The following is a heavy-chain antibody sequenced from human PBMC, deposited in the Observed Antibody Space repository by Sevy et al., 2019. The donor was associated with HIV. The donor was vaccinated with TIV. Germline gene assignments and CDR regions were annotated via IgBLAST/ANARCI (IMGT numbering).Heavy chain of an antibody. CDR1: GYRLIEIS. CDR2: LDPEDGET. D-gene: IGHD2-15*01. V-gene: IGHV1-24*01. Sequence: ASVKVSCKVSGYRLIEISMHWVRQAPGKGLEWMGHLDPEDGETTYAQNFQGRVTMTGDTSTDTTYMELSSLRSEDTAVDYGAAVRCEDSCGGGTCYRYYYYGMNVWGQGTTVTVSS. J-gene: IGHJ6*02. CDR3: AAVRCEDSCGGGTCYRYYYYGMNV.